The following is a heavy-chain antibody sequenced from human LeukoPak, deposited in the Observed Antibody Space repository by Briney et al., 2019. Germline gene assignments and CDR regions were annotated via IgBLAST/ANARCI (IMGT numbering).Heavy chain of an antibody. J-gene: IGHJ4*02. CDR1: GGSISPYY. D-gene: IGHD6-19*01. V-gene: IGHV4-59*01. CDR3: ARGYSSGRVDY. CDR2: IYYTGSA. Sequence: SETLSLTCPFSGGSISPYYRTWIRQPPGKGLEWIGYIYYTGSANYNPSLKSRVTISVDTSKSQFSLKLTSVTAADTALYYCARGYSSGRVDYWGQGTLVTVSS.